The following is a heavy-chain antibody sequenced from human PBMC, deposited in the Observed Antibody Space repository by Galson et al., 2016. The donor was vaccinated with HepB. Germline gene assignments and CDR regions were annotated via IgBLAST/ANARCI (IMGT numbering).Heavy chain of an antibody. CDR1: GFTFSSYA. CDR2: ISYDGSNT. D-gene: IGHD3-22*01. Sequence: SLRLSCAASGFTFSSYAMHWVRQAPGKGLEWVAVISYDGSNTYYADSVKGRFTISRDNSKNTLYLQMNNLGAEDTAVYYCARDSTADSSCWGSLGYWGQGTLVTVSS. CDR3: ARDSTADSSCWGSLGY. V-gene: IGHV3-30*04. J-gene: IGHJ4*02.